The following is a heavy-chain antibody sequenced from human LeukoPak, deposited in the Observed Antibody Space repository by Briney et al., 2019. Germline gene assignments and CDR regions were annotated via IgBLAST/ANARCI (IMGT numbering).Heavy chain of an antibody. V-gene: IGHV5-51*01. J-gene: IGHJ5*02. CDR3: ARLTYSSSPIDP. Sequence: GESLKISCKGSGYTFTNYWIGWVRQMPGKGLEWMGIIYPGDSDVRYSPSFQGQVTMSVDKSISTAFLQWTSLRASDTAVYYCARLTYSSSPIDPWGQGTLVTVSS. CDR1: GYTFTNYW. D-gene: IGHD6-13*01. CDR2: IYPGDSDV.